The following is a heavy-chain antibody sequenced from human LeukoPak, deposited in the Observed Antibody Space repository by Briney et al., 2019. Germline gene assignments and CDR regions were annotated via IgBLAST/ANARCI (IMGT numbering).Heavy chain of an antibody. CDR3: AREPGIAAAGTDY. CDR2: INPNSGGT. Sequence: ASVKVSCKASGYTFTGYYMHWVRQAPGQGLEWMGWINPNSGGTNYAQKFQGRVTMTRDTSIGTAYMELSRLRSDDTAVYYCAREPGIAAAGTDYWGQGTLVTVSS. CDR1: GYTFTGYY. J-gene: IGHJ4*02. D-gene: IGHD6-13*01. V-gene: IGHV1-2*02.